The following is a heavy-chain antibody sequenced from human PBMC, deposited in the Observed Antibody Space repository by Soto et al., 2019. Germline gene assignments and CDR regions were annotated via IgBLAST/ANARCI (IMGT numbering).Heavy chain of an antibody. Sequence: GASVKVSCKASGYTFTSYYMHWVRQAPGQGLEWMGIINPSGGSTSYAQKFQGRVTMTRDTSTSTVYMELSSLRSEDTAVYYCAREGGYSGHWDRSDYFDYWGQGTLVTVSS. CDR3: AREGGYSGHWDRSDYFDY. CDR1: GYTFTSYY. CDR2: INPSGGST. J-gene: IGHJ4*02. D-gene: IGHD5-12*01. V-gene: IGHV1-46*01.